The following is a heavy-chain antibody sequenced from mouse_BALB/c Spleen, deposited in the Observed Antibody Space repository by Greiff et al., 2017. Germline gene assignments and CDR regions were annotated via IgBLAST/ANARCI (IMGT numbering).Heavy chain of an antibody. J-gene: IGHJ4*01. Sequence: DVQLQESGPGLVKPSQSLSLTCTVTGYSITSDYAWNWIRQFPGNKLEWMGYISYSGSTSYNPSLKSRISITRDTSKNQFFLQLNSVTTEDTATYYCARNWDVGAMDYWGQGTSVTVSS. CDR2: ISYSGST. CDR1: GYSITSDYA. CDR3: ARNWDVGAMDY. V-gene: IGHV3-2*02. D-gene: IGHD4-1*01.